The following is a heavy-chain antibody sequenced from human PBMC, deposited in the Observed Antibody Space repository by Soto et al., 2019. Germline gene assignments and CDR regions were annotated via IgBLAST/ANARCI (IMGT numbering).Heavy chain of an antibody. CDR3: AREYCSSTSCYYYFDY. Sequence: QVQLVESGGGVVQPGRSLRLSCAASGFTFSNYGMHWVRQAPGKGLEWVAVIWYDGSNKYYADSVKGRFTISRDNSKNTLYLQMNSLRAEDTAVYYCAREYCSSTSCYYYFDYWGQGTLVTVSS. V-gene: IGHV3-33*01. CDR2: IWYDGSNK. CDR1: GFTFSNYG. J-gene: IGHJ4*02. D-gene: IGHD2-2*01.